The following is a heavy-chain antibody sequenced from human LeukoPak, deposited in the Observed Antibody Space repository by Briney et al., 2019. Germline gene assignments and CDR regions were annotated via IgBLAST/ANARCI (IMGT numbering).Heavy chain of an antibody. CDR2: IYSGAST. Sequence: GGSLRLSCAASGFSVSNNYMSWVRQAPGKGLECVSVIYSGASTYHADSVKGRFTISRDNSKNTLHLQMNNLRAEDTAVYYCARLRGYHYADAFDIWGQGTVVTVSS. CDR3: ARLRGYHYADAFDI. CDR1: GFSVSNNY. V-gene: IGHV3-53*01. D-gene: IGHD3-22*01. J-gene: IGHJ3*02.